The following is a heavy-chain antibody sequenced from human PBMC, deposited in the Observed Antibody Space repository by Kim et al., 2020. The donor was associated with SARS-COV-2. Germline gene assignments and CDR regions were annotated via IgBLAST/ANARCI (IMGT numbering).Heavy chain of an antibody. CDR3: AKVAITFGGVIVGGYH. V-gene: IGHV3-23*01. D-gene: IGHD3-16*02. CDR1: GFTFSSYA. CDR2: ISGSGGST. J-gene: IGHJ4*02. Sequence: GGSLRLSCAASGFTFSSYAMSWVRQAPGKGLEWVSAISGSGGSTYYADSVKGRFTISRDNSKNTLYLQMNSLRAEDTAVYYCAKVAITFGGVIVGGYHWGQGTLVTVSS.